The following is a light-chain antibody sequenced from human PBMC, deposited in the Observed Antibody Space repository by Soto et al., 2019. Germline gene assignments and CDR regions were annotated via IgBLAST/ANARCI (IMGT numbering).Light chain of an antibody. V-gene: IGKV3-20*01. Sequence: EIVLTQSPGTLSLSPGERATLSCRASQSVSSSYLAWYQQKPGQAPRLLIYGASSRATGIPDRFSGSGSGTDFTLTISRLEPEDFAVYYCQQYDSSPYTVGQGTNLEIK. CDR2: GAS. J-gene: IGKJ2*01. CDR1: QSVSSSY. CDR3: QQYDSSPYT.